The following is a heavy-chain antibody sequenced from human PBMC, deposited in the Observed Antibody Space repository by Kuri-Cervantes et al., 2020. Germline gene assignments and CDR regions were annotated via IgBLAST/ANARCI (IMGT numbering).Heavy chain of an antibody. CDR3: AKDIMGRYSSGGAFDI. CDR2: ITSSGNTQ. D-gene: IGHD6-19*01. Sequence: GESLKISCEASGFDFNSYGMNWVRQAPGRGLEWLSCITSSGNTQYYADSVRGRFTISRDNAKNSLYLQMNSLRAEDTALYYCAKDIMGRYSSGGAFDIWGQGTMVTVSS. J-gene: IGHJ3*02. V-gene: IGHV3-48*04. CDR1: GFDFNSYG.